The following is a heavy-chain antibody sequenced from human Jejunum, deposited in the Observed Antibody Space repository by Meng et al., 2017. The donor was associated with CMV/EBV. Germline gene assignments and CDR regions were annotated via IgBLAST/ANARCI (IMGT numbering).Heavy chain of an antibody. J-gene: IGHJ5*02. Sequence: TFSSYTISWVRQAPGQGLEWMGRIIPILGIANYAQKFQGRVTITADKSTSTAYMELSSLRSEDTAVYYCARDYCSSTSCYSRHNRFDPWGQGTLVTVSS. D-gene: IGHD2-2*01. CDR3: ARDYCSSTSCYSRHNRFDP. CDR2: IIPILGIA. CDR1: TFSSYT. V-gene: IGHV1-69*04.